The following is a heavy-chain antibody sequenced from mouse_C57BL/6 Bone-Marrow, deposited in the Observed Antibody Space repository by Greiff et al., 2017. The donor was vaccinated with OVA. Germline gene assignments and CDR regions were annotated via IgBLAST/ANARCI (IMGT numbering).Heavy chain of an antibody. J-gene: IGHJ2*01. Sequence: VQLQQPGAELVRPGSSVKLSCKASGYTFTSYWMHWVKQRPKQGLEWIGNIDPSDSDTHYNQKFKDKATLTVDKYSSKAYMQLSSLTSEDCAVCSCVRGDGSSLDDWGQGTTLTVSS. CDR3: VRGDGSSLDD. D-gene: IGHD1-1*01. CDR1: GYTFTSYW. CDR2: IDPSDSDT. V-gene: IGHV1-52*01.